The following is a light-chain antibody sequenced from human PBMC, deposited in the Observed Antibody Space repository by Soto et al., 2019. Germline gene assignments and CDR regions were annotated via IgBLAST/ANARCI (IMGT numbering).Light chain of an antibody. CDR1: QGISSR. CDR2: AAS. J-gene: IGKJ1*01. Sequence: ELVMTQSPAPLPLSPGEEATLSCRAGQGISSRLAWYQQKPGQAPRLLIYAASTRATGVPARFSGSGSGTEFTLTISSLQSEDLAVYYCQHYNDWRWTFGQGTKVEIK. V-gene: IGKV3-15*01. CDR3: QHYNDWRWT.